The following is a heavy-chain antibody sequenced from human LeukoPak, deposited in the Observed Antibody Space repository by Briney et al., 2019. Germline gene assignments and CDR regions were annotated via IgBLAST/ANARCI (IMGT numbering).Heavy chain of an antibody. CDR1: GFTFSRYT. CDR3: AREVSALFDP. CDR2: ISRSGGLT. Sequence: GGSLRLSCAASGFTFSRYTMNWVRQAPGKGLEWVSYISRSGGLTDYADSVRGRFIISRDNARNSLFLQMNSLRDEDTAVYYCAREVSALFDPWGQGTLVTVSS. V-gene: IGHV3-48*02. J-gene: IGHJ5*02.